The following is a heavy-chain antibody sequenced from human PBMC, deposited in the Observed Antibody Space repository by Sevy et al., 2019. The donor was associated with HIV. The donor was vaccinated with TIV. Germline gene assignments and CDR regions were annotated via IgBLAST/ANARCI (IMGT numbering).Heavy chain of an antibody. D-gene: IGHD5-18*01. CDR3: ARMIGYSYGYGDFDY. CDR1: GGSISSGSYY. CDR2: IYTSGST. V-gene: IGHV4-61*02. Sequence: SETLSLTCTVSGGSISSGSYYWSWIRQPAGKGLEWIGGIYTSGSTNYNPSLKSRVTISVDTSMNQFSLELSSVTAADTAVYYCARMIGYSYGYGDFDYWGQGTLVTVSS. J-gene: IGHJ4*02.